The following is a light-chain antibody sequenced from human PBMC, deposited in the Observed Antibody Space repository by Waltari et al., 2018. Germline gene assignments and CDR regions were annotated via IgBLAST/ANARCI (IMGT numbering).Light chain of an antibody. CDR3: QHYNSAPYT. CDR2: KAS. Sequence: DIQMTQSPSSLSASVGDTVTITCRASQGISSWLAWYQQKPGKAPKLLIDKASSLQSGVPSIFSGSGSGTVFSLTITSLHPEDFATYYCQHYNSAPYTFAQGTKVEI. CDR1: QGISSW. V-gene: IGKV1-5*03. J-gene: IGKJ2*01.